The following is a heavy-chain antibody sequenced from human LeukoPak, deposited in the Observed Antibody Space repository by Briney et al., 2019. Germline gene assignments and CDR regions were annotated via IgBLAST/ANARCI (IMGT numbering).Heavy chain of an antibody. CDR3: ARHLSGYDYVGY. CDR1: GGSISSRSYY. J-gene: IGHJ4*02. Sequence: SETLSLTCTVSGGSISSRSYYWVWLRQPPGKGLEGVGSIECRGSTYYNRSLKSRVTISVDTSKNQFSLKLRSVTATDTAVYYCARHLSGYDYVGYWGQGTLVTVSS. D-gene: IGHD5-12*01. CDR2: IECRGST. V-gene: IGHV4-39*01.